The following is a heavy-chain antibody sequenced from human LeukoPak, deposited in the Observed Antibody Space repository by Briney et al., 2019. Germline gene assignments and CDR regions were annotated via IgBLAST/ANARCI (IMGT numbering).Heavy chain of an antibody. D-gene: IGHD3-10*01. CDR3: AKDAWFGELSPFDY. CDR2: ISGSGGST. V-gene: IGHV3-23*01. J-gene: IGHJ4*02. CDR1: GFTFSSYA. Sequence: GGFLRLSCAASGFTFSSYAMSWVRQAPGKGLEGVSAISGSGGSTYYADSVKGRFTISRDNSKNTLYLQMNSLRAEDTAVYYCAKDAWFGELSPFDYWGQGTLVTVSS.